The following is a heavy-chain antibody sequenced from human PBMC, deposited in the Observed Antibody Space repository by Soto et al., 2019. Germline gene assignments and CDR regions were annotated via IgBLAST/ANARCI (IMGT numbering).Heavy chain of an antibody. V-gene: IGHV3-11*01. Sequence: CLRLSCAASGFTFSDYYMTWIRQAPGKGLEWISYISSSGTTIYYADSVKGRFTISRDNAKNSLYLQMNSLRAEDTAVYYCAGGRLGGSSYNFDYWGQGILVTVSS. CDR3: AGGRLGGSSYNFDY. CDR1: GFTFSDYY. D-gene: IGHD3-22*01. J-gene: IGHJ4*02. CDR2: ISSSGTTI.